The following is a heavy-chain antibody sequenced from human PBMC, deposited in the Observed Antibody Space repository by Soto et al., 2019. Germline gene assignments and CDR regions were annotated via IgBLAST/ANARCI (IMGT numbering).Heavy chain of an antibody. CDR2: FSLSGTT. D-gene: IGHD2-8*02. J-gene: IGHJ4*02. CDR1: GASITGSSY. V-gene: IGHV4-61*02. Sequence: TLSLTCTVSGASITGSSYWSWIRQPAGKGLEWIGRFSLSGTTNYNPSLRSRVTMSADVSKNQFSLRLTSVTAADTALYYCARGMTPPGAPAWYYFDSWGQGTLVTVSS. CDR3: ARGMTPPGAPAWYYFDS.